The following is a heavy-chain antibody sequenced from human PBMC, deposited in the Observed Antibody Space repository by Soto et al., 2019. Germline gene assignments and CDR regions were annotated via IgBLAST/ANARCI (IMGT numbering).Heavy chain of an antibody. CDR3: ASFRAYGDSGNYFDN. CDR2: ISSSGTTM. J-gene: IGHJ4*02. V-gene: IGHV3-48*03. D-gene: IGHD4-17*01. Sequence: EVQLVESGGGLVQPGGSLRLSCAASGFTFSSFDMNWVRQTPGKGLEWLSYISSSGTTMFYAGSVMGRFTISRDNTKNSLDLQMDSLRAEDTALYYCASFRAYGDSGNYFDNWGQGTLVTVSS. CDR1: GFTFSSFD.